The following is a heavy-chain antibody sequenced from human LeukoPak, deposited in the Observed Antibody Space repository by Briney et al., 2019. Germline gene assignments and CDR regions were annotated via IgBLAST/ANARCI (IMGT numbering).Heavy chain of an antibody. CDR1: GFTFSSYA. V-gene: IGHV3-30-3*01. D-gene: IGHD5-12*01. CDR3: ARGRNVVATSGYFDY. J-gene: IGHJ4*02. CDR2: ISYDGSNK. Sequence: PGGSLRLSCAASGFTFSSYAMHWVRQAPGKGLEWVAVISYDGSNKYYADSVKGRFTISRDNSKNTLYLQMNGLRAEDTAVYSCARGRNVVATSGYFDYWGQGTLVTVSS.